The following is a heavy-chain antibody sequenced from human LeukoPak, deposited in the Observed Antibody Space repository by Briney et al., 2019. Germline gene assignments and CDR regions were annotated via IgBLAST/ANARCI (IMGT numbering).Heavy chain of an antibody. D-gene: IGHD3-16*02. CDR1: GGSISSYY. CDR3: ARVGGLVTNYYYMDV. Sequence: SETLSLTCTVSGGSISSYYWSWIRQPAGKGLEWIGRIYTSGSTNYNPSLKSRVTMSVDTSKNQFSLKLSSVTAADTAVYYCARVGGLVTNYYYMDVWGKGTTVTVSS. J-gene: IGHJ6*03. CDR2: IYTSGST. V-gene: IGHV4-4*07.